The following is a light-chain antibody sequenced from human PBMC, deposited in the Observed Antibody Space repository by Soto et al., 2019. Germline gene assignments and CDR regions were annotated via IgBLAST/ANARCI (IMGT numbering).Light chain of an antibody. Sequence: DIQMTQSPSSLSASVGDRVTITCRASQDINNYLAWYQQKPGQVPQIIIYAASTLQSTVQFITPSRFRASGFWTKLQLTNRSPPAEDVATYYCQNYHSAPFTFGPGTTVDI. CDR2: AAS. CDR1: QDINNY. J-gene: IGKJ3*01. CDR3: QNYHSAPFT. V-gene: IGKV1-27*01.